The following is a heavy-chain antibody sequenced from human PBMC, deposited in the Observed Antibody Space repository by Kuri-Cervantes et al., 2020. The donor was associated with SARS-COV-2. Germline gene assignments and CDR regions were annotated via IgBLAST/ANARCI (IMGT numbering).Heavy chain of an antibody. V-gene: IGHV1-69*06. CDR1: GGTFSSYA. J-gene: IGHJ4*02. CDR3: ARVLYSCSSFFDY. Sequence: SVKVSCKASGGTFSSYAISWVRQAPGQGLEWMGGIIPIFGTANYAQKFQGRVTITADKSTSTAYMELSSLRSEDTAVYYCARVLYSCSSFFDYWGQGTLVTVSS. D-gene: IGHD6-6*01. CDR2: IIPIFGTA.